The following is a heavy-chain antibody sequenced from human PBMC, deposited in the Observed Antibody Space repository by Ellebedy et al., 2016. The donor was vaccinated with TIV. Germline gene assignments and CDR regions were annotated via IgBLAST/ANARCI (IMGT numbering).Heavy chain of an antibody. CDR3: ARAVFGTKFDF. Sequence: MPSETLSLTCAVYGESLSSYEWNWIRQPPGGGLEWIGDIHHSGNSHIHPSLKSRVTLSVDTSKNQLSLKLSSVTAADTAVYYCARAVFGTKFDFWGPGTLVTVSS. V-gene: IGHV4-34*01. J-gene: IGHJ4*02. CDR1: GESLSSYE. CDR2: IHHSGNS. D-gene: IGHD1-14*01.